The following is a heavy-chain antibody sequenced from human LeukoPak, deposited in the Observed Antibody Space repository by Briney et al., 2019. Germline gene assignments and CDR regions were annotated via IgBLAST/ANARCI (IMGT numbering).Heavy chain of an antibody. CDR2: ISSSSSTI. CDR3: AKDATYYYDSSGYSRGGFDY. J-gene: IGHJ4*02. Sequence: PGGSLRLSCAASGFTFSSYSMNWVRQAPGKGLEWVSYISSSSSTIYYADSVKGRFTISRDNAKNSLYLQMNSLRAEDSAVYYCAKDATYYYDSSGYSRGGFDYWGQGTLVTVSS. D-gene: IGHD3-22*01. V-gene: IGHV3-48*01. CDR1: GFTFSSYS.